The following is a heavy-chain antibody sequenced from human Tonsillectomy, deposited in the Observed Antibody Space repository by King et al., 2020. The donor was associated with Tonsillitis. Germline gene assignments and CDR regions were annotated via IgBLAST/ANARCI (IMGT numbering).Heavy chain of an antibody. CDR3: AKDLYYYDSSGYLDY. Sequence: VQLVESGGGVVQPGRSLRLFCAASGFTFTSYGMHWVRQAPGKGLEWVAVISYDGSDKYYADSVKGRFTISRDNSKNTLYLQMNSLRVEDTAVYYCAKDLYYYDSSGYLDYWGQGTLVTVSS. CDR1: GFTFTSYG. D-gene: IGHD3-22*01. J-gene: IGHJ4*02. V-gene: IGHV3-30*18. CDR2: ISYDGSDK.